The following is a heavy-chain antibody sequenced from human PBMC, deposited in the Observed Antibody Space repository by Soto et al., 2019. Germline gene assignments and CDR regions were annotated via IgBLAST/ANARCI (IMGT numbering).Heavy chain of an antibody. J-gene: IGHJ4*02. CDR3: ALEPTGTAGFDY. V-gene: IGHV1-2*02. D-gene: IGHD2-21*02. Sequence: ASVKVSCKASGHTFTGHHMHWVRQAPGQGLEWMGLIDLDIGDTKYAQKFQGRVTSTSDTSTTTAYMELRGLRSDDTAVYYCALEPTGTAGFDYWGQGTLVTVSS. CDR2: IDLDIGDT. CDR1: GHTFTGHH.